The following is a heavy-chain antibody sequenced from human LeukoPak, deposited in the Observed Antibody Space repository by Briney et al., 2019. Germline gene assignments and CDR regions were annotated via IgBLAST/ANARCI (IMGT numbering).Heavy chain of an antibody. CDR3: ARERAVNGWTSAHFDY. CDR2: ISSDGSTK. Sequence: GGSLRLSCAASGFTFSSYAMPWVRQAPGKGLEWVSVISSDGSTKYFADAVKGRFTISRDNSKNTLYLQINSLRVEDTAVYFCARERAVNGWTSAHFDYWGQGTLVTVSS. CDR1: GFTFSSYA. V-gene: IGHV3-30*14. D-gene: IGHD6-19*01. J-gene: IGHJ4*02.